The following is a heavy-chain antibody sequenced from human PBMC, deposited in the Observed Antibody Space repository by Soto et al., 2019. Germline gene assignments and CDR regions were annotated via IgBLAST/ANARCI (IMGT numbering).Heavy chain of an antibody. D-gene: IGHD1-26*01. V-gene: IGHV4-39*01. CDR3: ARRGIVGATGY. CDR2: IYYSGST. CDR1: GGSISSYY. J-gene: IGHJ4*02. Sequence: ETLSLTCSVSGGSISSYYWSWIRQPPGKGLEWIGSIYYSGSTYYNPSLKSRVTISVDTSKNQFSLKLSSVTAADTAVYYCARRGIVGATGYWGQGTLVTVSS.